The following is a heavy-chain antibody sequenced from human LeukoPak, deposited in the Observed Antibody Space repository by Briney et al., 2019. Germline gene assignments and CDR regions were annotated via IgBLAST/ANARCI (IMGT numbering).Heavy chain of an antibody. D-gene: IGHD4-17*01. Sequence: SETLSLTCAVYGGSFSGYYWSWIRQPAGKGLEWIGRIYTSGSTNYNPSLKSRVTMSVDTSKNQFSLKLSSVTAADTAVYYCAVSLTVTTIDAFDIWGQGTMVTVSS. CDR1: GGSFSGYY. CDR3: AVSLTVTTIDAFDI. CDR2: IYTSGST. V-gene: IGHV4-59*10. J-gene: IGHJ3*02.